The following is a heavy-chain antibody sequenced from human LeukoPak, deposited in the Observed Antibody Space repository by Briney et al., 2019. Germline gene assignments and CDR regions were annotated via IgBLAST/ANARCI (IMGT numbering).Heavy chain of an antibody. D-gene: IGHD6-19*01. Sequence: SETLSLTYTVSGGSISSGSYYWSWIRQPAGKGLEWIGRIYTSGSTNYNPSLKSRVTISVDTSKNQFSLKLSSVTAADTAVYYCARHKGLAVAGMSLSGGQTFDIWGQGTMVTVSS. CDR2: IYTSGST. V-gene: IGHV4-61*02. CDR3: ARHKGLAVAGMSLSGGQTFDI. J-gene: IGHJ3*02. CDR1: GGSISSGSYY.